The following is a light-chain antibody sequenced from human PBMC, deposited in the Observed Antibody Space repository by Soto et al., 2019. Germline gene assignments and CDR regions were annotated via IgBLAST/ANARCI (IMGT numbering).Light chain of an antibody. J-gene: IGKJ1*01. CDR3: QQYNIWPPWT. Sequence: ILMTQSPATLSVSPGERATLSCRASQSVSNNLAWYQQKPGQAPRLLIYDASTRATGIPARFIGSGSGTEFTLTISGLQSVDFAVYYCQQYNIWPPWTFGQGTKVEVK. CDR1: QSVSNN. V-gene: IGKV3-15*01. CDR2: DAS.